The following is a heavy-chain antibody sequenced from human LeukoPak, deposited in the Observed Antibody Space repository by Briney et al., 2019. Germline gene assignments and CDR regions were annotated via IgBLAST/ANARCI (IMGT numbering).Heavy chain of an antibody. J-gene: IGHJ6*02. Sequence: GGSLRLSCAASGFTFSDFYMTWISQAPGRGLEWVSYISSSGSTIYYADSVKGRFTISRDNAKNSLYLQMNSLRVEDTAVYYCAREVSPGGIHGYYYGMDVWGQGTTVTVSS. D-gene: IGHD3-16*01. CDR2: ISSSGSTI. CDR1: GFTFSDFY. V-gene: IGHV3-11*01. CDR3: AREVSPGGIHGYYYGMDV.